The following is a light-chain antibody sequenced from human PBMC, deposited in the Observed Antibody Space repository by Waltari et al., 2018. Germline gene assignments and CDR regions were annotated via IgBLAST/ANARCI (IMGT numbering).Light chain of an antibody. Sequence: DIQMTQSPSSLSASVGDRVTITCRASENVNNCFNWYQQKPGKAPKFLIYKASTLQSGVPSRLSGSGSGTDYTFTISSLQSEDVATYYCQHGYGTPYSFGQGTKVEIK. V-gene: IGKV1-39*01. CDR1: ENVNNC. CDR2: KAS. CDR3: QHGYGTPYS. J-gene: IGKJ2*03.